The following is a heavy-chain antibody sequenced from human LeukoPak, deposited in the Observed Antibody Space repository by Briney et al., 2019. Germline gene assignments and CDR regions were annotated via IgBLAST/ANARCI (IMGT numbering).Heavy chain of an antibody. CDR3: ARVLGEWLENWFDP. CDR2: IIPIFGTA. J-gene: IGHJ5*02. Sequence: SVKVSCKASGGTFSSYAISWVLQAPGQGLEWMGGIIPIFGTANYAQKFQGRVTITADESTSTAYMELSSLRSEDTAVYYCARVLGEWLENWFDPWGQGTLVTVSS. D-gene: IGHD3-16*01. V-gene: IGHV1-69*13. CDR1: GGTFSSYA.